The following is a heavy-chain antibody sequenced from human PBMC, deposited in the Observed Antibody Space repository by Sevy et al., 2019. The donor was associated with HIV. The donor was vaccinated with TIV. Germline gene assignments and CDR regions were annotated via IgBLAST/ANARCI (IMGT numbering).Heavy chain of an antibody. CDR3: ARAVDYFQH. J-gene: IGHJ1*01. CDR1: GFTFSSYA. D-gene: IGHD5-12*01. CDR2: ISGSGGST. Sequence: GGCLRLSCAASGFTFSSYAMSWVRQAPGKGLEWVSAISGSGGSTYYADSVKVRFTISRDNSKNTLYLQMNSLRAEDTAVYYCARAVDYFQHWGQGTLVTVSS. V-gene: IGHV3-23*01.